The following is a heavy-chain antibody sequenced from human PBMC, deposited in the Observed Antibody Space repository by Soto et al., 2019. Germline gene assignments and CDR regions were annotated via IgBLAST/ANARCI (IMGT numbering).Heavy chain of an antibody. CDR1: GRSMISYY. V-gene: IGHV4-4*07. J-gene: IGHJ4*02. D-gene: IGHD3-3*02. CDR2: IYTGGNT. Sequence: NPSETLSLTCNVSGRSMISYYWSWIRQPAGKGPEWIGRIYTGGNTNYNPSLKSRVTMSVDTYKSQFSLKLTSVTAAETDVYYCAREGDDRHFFFDSWGQGTLVTVSS. CDR3: AREGDDRHFFFDS.